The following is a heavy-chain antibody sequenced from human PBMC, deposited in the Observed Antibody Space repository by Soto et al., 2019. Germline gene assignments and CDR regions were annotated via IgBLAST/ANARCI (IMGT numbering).Heavy chain of an antibody. J-gene: IGHJ6*02. V-gene: IGHV4-31*03. CDR3: ARTSRRRIAEPGYGMDV. CDR2: IYYSGST. D-gene: IGHD6-13*01. CDR1: GGSISSGGYY. Sequence: QVQLQESGPGLVKPSQTLSLTCTVSGGSISSGGYYWSWIRQHPGKGLEWIGYIYYSGSTYYNPSLKSRVTISVDTSKNQFSLKLSSVTAADTAVYYCARTSRRRIAEPGYGMDVWGQGTTVTVSS.